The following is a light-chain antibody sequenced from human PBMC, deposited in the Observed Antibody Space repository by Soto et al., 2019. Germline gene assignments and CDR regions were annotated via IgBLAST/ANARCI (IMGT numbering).Light chain of an antibody. Sequence: IVLPQSHGTLSLSPGARATLSCRASQRVSSNYLAWYQQRPGQAPRLLIYGASSRATGIPDRFSGSGSGTDFTLTISRLEPEDFAVYYCQQYGNSPQTFGQGTKVDIK. V-gene: IGKV3-20*01. CDR1: QRVSSNY. J-gene: IGKJ1*01. CDR2: GAS. CDR3: QQYGNSPQT.